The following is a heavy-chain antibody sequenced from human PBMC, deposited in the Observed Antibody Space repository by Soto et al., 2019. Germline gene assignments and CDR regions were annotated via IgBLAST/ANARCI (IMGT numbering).Heavy chain of an antibody. CDR2: INPSGGST. Sequence: GASVKVSCKASGYTFTSYYMHWVRQAPGQGLEWMGIINPSGGSTSYAQKFQGRVTMTRDTSTSTVYMELSSLRSEDTAVYHCARDPRSLSGSSSNALDIWGQGTMVTVSS. J-gene: IGHJ3*02. D-gene: IGHD6-6*01. CDR1: GYTFTSYY. CDR3: ARDPRSLSGSSSNALDI. V-gene: IGHV1-46*03.